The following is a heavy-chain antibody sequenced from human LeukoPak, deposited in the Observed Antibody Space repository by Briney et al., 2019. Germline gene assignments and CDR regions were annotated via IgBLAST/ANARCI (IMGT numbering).Heavy chain of an antibody. Sequence: SETLSLTCTVSGGSISSYYWSWIRQPREKGLEWIGYISYSGSTNFHPSLKSRVTISVDTSKNQFSLKLSSVTAADTAVYYCAREGTAGTNLNWFDPWGQGTLVTVSS. J-gene: IGHJ5*02. D-gene: IGHD1-1*01. CDR3: AREGTAGTNLNWFDP. V-gene: IGHV4-59*13. CDR2: ISYSGST. CDR1: GGSISSYY.